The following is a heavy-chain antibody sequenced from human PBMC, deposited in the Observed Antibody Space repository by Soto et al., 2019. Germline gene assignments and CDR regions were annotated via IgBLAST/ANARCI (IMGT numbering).Heavy chain of an antibody. J-gene: IGHJ5*02. V-gene: IGHV4-30-4*01. CDR2: IYYSGST. CDR3: ARESGSYYDNWFDP. Sequence: SETLSLTCTVSGGSISSGDYYWSWIRQPPGKGLEWIGYIYYSGSTYYNPSLKSRVTISVDTSKNQFSLKLSSVTAADTAVYYSARESGSYYDNWFDPWGQGTLVTVSS. CDR1: GGSISSGDYY. D-gene: IGHD3-10*01.